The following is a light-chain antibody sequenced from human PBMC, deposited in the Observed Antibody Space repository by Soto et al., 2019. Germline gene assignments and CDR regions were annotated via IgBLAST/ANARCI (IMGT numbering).Light chain of an antibody. J-gene: IGLJ1*01. V-gene: IGLV2-14*01. CDR2: EVT. CDR3: SSHTSVSTRV. CDR1: NNDVGSYDY. Sequence: QPATASGSPGQSNALSSPWPNNDVGSYDYVSWYQQHPDKAPKLMIYEVTQRPSGVSNRFSGSKSGNTASLTISGLQAEDEADYYCSSHTSVSTRVFGTGTKVTVL.